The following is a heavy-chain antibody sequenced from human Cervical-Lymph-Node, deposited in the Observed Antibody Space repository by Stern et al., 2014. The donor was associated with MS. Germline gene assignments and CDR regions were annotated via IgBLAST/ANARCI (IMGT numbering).Heavy chain of an antibody. CDR1: GFSLSTSGVG. Sequence: ESGPTLVKPTQTLTLTCTFSGFSLSTSGVGVGWIRQPPGKALEWLALIYWDDDKRYSPSLKSRLTITKDTSKNQVVLTMTNMDHVDTATYYCAHALEWELTLGYWGQGTLVTVSS. CDR2: IYWDDDK. D-gene: IGHD1-26*01. J-gene: IGHJ4*02. V-gene: IGHV2-5*02. CDR3: AHALEWELTLGY.